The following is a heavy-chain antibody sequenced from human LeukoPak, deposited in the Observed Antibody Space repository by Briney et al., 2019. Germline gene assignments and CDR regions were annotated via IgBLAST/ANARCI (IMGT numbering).Heavy chain of an antibody. CDR2: IYHSGST. V-gene: IGHV4-38-2*02. D-gene: IGHD3-22*01. Sequence: SETLSHTCTVSGYSISSGYYWGWIRQPPGKGLEWIGSIYHSGSTYYNPSLKSRVTISVDTSKNQFSLKLSSVTAADTAVYYCARVAWFQPPYFDYWGQGTLVTVSS. J-gene: IGHJ4*02. CDR3: ARVAWFQPPYFDY. CDR1: GYSISSGYY.